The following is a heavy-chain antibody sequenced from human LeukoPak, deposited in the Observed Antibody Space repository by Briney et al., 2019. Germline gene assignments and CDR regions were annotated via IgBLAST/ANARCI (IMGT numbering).Heavy chain of an antibody. CDR1: GGSFSGYY. Sequence: PSETLSLTCAVYGGSFSGYYWSWIRQPPGKGLEWIGEINHSGSTNYNPSLKSRVTISVDTSKNQFSLKLSSVTAADTAVYYCARGLYDSSGYYYRPRPNWYFDLWGRGTLVTVSS. D-gene: IGHD3-22*01. J-gene: IGHJ2*01. CDR3: ARGLYDSSGYYYRPRPNWYFDL. V-gene: IGHV4-34*01. CDR2: INHSGST.